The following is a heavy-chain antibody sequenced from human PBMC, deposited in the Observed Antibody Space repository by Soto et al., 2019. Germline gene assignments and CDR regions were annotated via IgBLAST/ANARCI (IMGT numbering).Heavy chain of an antibody. V-gene: IGHV4-31*03. CDR1: GASISRGGYF. D-gene: IGHD3-22*01. J-gene: IGHJ4*02. Sequence: SETLSLTCTVSGASISRGGYFWSWIRQLPGKGLEWVGYIYYSGTTYYNPSLKSRVTISVDTSKNHLSLKLTSVTAADTAVYYCASGYDKSGYSPLDFWGQGTLVTVSS. CDR3: ASGYDKSGYSPLDF. CDR2: IYYSGTT.